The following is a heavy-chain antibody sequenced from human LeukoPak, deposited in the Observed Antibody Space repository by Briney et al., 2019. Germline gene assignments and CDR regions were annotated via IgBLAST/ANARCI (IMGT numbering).Heavy chain of an antibody. CDR2: INSDDTDT. Sequence: GGTLRLSCAASGFNFRSYWMQWVRQVPGKGPVWVARINSDDTDTYADSVQGRFTISRDNSNNMLYLQLDSLKDYDTAVYYCTRDAGHCHSSGCWKPSDYWGQGALVTVSS. J-gene: IGHJ4*02. D-gene: IGHD3-22*01. V-gene: IGHV3-74*01. CDR1: GFNFRSYW. CDR3: TRDAGHCHSSGCWKPSDY.